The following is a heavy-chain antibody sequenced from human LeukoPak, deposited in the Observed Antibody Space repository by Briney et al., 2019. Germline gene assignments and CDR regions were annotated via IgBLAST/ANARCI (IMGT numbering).Heavy chain of an antibody. CDR3: ARDSGYSSSPETDY. D-gene: IGHD6-6*01. V-gene: IGHV1-2*02. Sequence: ASVKVSCKASGYTFTGYYMHWVRQAPGQGLEWMGWINPNSGGTNYAQKFQGRVTMTRDTSISTAYMELSRLRSDDTAVYYCARDSGYSSSPETDYWGQGTLVTVSS. CDR2: INPNSGGT. CDR1: GYTFTGYY. J-gene: IGHJ4*02.